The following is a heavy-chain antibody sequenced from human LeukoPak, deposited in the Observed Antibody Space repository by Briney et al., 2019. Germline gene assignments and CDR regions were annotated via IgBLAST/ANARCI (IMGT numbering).Heavy chain of an antibody. CDR1: GFTFSSYS. V-gene: IGHV3-21*01. CDR2: ISSSSSYI. CDR3: ARDLGSMVRGVTVGMDV. D-gene: IGHD3-10*01. Sequence: GGSLRLSCAASGFTFSSYSMNWVRQAPGKGLEWVSSISSSSSYIYYADSVKGRFTISRDNTKNSLYLQMNSLRAEDTAVYYCARDLGSMVRGVTVGMDVWGQGTTVTVSS. J-gene: IGHJ6*02.